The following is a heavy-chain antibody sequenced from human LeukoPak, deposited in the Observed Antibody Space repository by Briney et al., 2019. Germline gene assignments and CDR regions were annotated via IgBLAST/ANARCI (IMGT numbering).Heavy chain of an antibody. CDR1: GFTFSSYW. V-gene: IGHV3-7*01. Sequence: GGSLRLSCAASGFTFSSYWMSWVRQAPGKGLEWVANIKQDGSEKYYVDSVKGRFTISRDNAKNSLYLQMNSLRAEDTAVYYCARRGSSGWYRAFDIWGRGTMVTVSS. CDR3: ARRGSSGWYRAFDI. J-gene: IGHJ3*02. CDR2: IKQDGSEK. D-gene: IGHD6-19*01.